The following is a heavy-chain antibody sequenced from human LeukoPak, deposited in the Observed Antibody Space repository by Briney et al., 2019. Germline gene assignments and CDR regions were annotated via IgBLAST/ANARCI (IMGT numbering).Heavy chain of an antibody. V-gene: IGHV4-34*01. CDR3: ARVGWRYSSSWYKTLPFDY. CDR1: GGSFSGYY. CDR2: INYSGST. Sequence: SETLSLTCAVYGGSFSGYYWSWIRQPPGKGLEWIGEINYSGSTNYNPSLKSRVTISVDTSKNQFSLKLSSVTAADTAVYYCARVGWRYSSSWYKTLPFDYWGQGTLVTVSS. J-gene: IGHJ4*02. D-gene: IGHD6-13*01.